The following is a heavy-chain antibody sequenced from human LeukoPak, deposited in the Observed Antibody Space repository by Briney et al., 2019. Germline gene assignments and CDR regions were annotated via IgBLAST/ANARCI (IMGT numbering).Heavy chain of an antibody. D-gene: IGHD3-10*01. Sequence: GGSLRLSCAASGFTFSSYAMSWVRQAPGKGLEWVSAISGSGGSTHYADSVKGRFTISRDNSKNTLYLQMNSLRAEDTAVYYCAKTKGRLLYGSGSDLDYWGQGTLVTVSS. J-gene: IGHJ4*02. CDR3: AKTKGRLLYGSGSDLDY. CDR1: GFTFSSYA. V-gene: IGHV3-23*01. CDR2: ISGSGGST.